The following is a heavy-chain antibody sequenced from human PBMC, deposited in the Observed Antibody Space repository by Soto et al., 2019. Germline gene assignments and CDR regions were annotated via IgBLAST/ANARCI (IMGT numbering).Heavy chain of an antibody. V-gene: IGHV4-30-4*01. CDR2: ISSSATS. CDR3: ARANPLRGDSDRIAFDF. Sequence: SETLSLTCTVSRGSISSVDYYWGWIRQSPGKGLEWIGHISSSATSYSNPSLKRRLTMSIDTSKNQFSLSLTYVTAADTAVYFCARANPLRGDSDRIAFDFWGLGTLVTVYS. J-gene: IGHJ4*02. CDR1: RGSISSVDYY. D-gene: IGHD2-21*02.